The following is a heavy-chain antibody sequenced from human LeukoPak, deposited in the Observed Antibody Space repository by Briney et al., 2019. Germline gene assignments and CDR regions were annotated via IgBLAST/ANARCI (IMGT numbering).Heavy chain of an antibody. J-gene: IGHJ3*02. D-gene: IGHD3-3*01. CDR1: GGSMSSFY. V-gene: IGHV4-59*12. CDR2: IYYSGST. CDR3: ARVSTYYDFWSGYPYAFDI. Sequence: SETLSLTCSVSGGSMSSFYWSWIRQPPGKGLEWIGYIYYSGSTNYNPSLKSRVTISVDTSKNQFSLKLSSVTAADTAVYYCARVSTYYDFWSGYPYAFDIWGQGTMVTVSS.